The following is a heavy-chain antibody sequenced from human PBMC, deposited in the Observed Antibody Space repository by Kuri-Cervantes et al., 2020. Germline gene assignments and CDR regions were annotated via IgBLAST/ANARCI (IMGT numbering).Heavy chain of an antibody. CDR2: MNPNSGNT. Sequence: ASVKVSCKASGGTFSSYAISWVRQATGQGLEWMGWMNPNSGNTGYAQKFQGRVTMTRNTSISTAYMELSSLRSEDTAVYYCARDHPGYSSSWFGWFDPWGQGTLVTVSS. V-gene: IGHV1-8*02. CDR3: ARDHPGYSSSWFGWFDP. CDR1: GGTFSSYA. J-gene: IGHJ5*02. D-gene: IGHD6-13*01.